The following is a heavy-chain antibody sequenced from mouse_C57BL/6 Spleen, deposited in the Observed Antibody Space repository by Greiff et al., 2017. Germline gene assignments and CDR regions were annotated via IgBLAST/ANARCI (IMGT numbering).Heavy chain of an antibody. Sequence: VQLKEFGPVLVKPGASVKMSCKASGYTFTDYYMNWVKQSHGKSLEWIGVINPYNGGTSYNQKFKGKATLTVDKSSSTAYMELNSLTSEDSAVYYCARWYYGSSPYYFDYWGQGTTLTVSS. CDR3: ARWYYGSSPYYFDY. D-gene: IGHD1-1*01. CDR1: GYTFTDYY. V-gene: IGHV1-19*01. J-gene: IGHJ2*01. CDR2: INPYNGGT.